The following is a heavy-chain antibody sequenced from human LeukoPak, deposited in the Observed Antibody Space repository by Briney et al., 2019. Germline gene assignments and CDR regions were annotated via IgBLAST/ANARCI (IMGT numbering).Heavy chain of an antibody. CDR1: GFTFSSYS. CDR3: ARDNVKYYYDSSGYSDGTFDY. CDR2: ISSSSSTI. J-gene: IGHJ4*02. Sequence: EGSLRLSCAASGFTFSSYSMNWVRQAPGKGLEWVSYISSSSSTIYYADSVKGRFTISRDNSKNTLYLQMNSLRAEDTAVYYCARDNVKYYYDSSGYSDGTFDYWGQGTLVTVSS. D-gene: IGHD3-22*01. V-gene: IGHV3-48*01.